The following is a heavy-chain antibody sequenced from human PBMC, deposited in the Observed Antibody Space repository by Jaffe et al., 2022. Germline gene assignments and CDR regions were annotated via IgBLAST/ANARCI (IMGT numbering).Heavy chain of an antibody. V-gene: IGHV3-73*02. Sequence: EVQLVESGGGLVQPGGSLKLSCAASGFTFSGSAMHWVRQASGKGLEWVGRIRSKANSYATAYAASVKGRFTISRDDSKNTAYLQMNSLKTEDTAVYYCTFSPLDIVVVPAEPSAYWGQGTLVTVSS. D-gene: IGHD2-2*01. J-gene: IGHJ4*02. CDR3: TFSPLDIVVVPAEPSAY. CDR2: IRSKANSYAT. CDR1: GFTFSGSA.